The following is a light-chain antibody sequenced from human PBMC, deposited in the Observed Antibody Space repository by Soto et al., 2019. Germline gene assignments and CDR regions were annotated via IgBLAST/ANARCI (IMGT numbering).Light chain of an antibody. V-gene: IGLV2-14*01. CDR1: ISDVGTHNF. Sequence: QSALTQPASVSGSPGQSITISCTGTISDVGTHNFVSWYQQHPGKPPKLIIYEVTNRPPGVSDRFSASKSGNTASLTISGLQAEDEADYYCSSYTSSSFLFGGGTKLTVL. J-gene: IGLJ2*01. CDR3: SSYTSSSFL. CDR2: EVT.